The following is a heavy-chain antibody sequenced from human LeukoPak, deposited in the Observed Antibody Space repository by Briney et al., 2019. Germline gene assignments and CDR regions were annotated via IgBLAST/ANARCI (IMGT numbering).Heavy chain of an antibody. J-gene: IGHJ4*02. CDR2: IWYDGSNK. D-gene: IGHD3-9*01. Sequence: PGGSLRLSGAASGFTYSSYGMHWVRQAPGKGLEWVAVIWYDGSNKYYADSVKGRFTISRDNSKNTLYLQMNSLRAEDTAVYYCARDKKRYYDILTGSLDYWGQGTLVTVSS. CDR3: ARDKKRYYDILTGSLDY. CDR1: GFTYSSYG. V-gene: IGHV3-33*01.